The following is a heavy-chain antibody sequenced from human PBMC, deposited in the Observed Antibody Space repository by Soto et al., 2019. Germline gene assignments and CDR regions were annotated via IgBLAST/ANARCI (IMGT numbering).Heavy chain of an antibody. Sequence: SETLSLTCTVSGGSISSYYWSWIRQPPGKGLEWIGYIYYSGSTNYNPSLKSRVTISVDTSKNQFSLKLSSVTAADTAVYYCAGRALTPPIAAAGTVDFDYWGQGTLVTVSS. J-gene: IGHJ4*02. CDR1: GGSISSYY. D-gene: IGHD6-13*01. CDR3: AGRALTPPIAAAGTVDFDY. CDR2: IYYSGST. V-gene: IGHV4-59*01.